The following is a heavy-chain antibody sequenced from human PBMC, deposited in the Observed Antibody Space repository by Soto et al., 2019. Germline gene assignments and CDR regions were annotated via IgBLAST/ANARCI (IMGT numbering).Heavy chain of an antibody. CDR2: ISYDGSNK. J-gene: IGHJ6*02. CDR3: AKDLLGPGRAYGMDV. V-gene: IGHV3-30*18. CDR1: GFTFSSYG. D-gene: IGHD7-27*01. Sequence: QVQLEESGGGVVQPGRSLRLSCAASGFTFSSYGMHWVRQAPGKGLEWVAVISYDGSNKYYADSVKGRFTISRDNSKNTLYLQMNSLRAEDTAVYYCAKDLLGPGRAYGMDVWGQGTTVTGSS.